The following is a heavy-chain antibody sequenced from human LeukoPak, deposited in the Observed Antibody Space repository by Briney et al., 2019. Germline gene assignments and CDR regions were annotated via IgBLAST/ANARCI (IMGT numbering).Heavy chain of an antibody. CDR2: ISASGGST. D-gene: IGHD1-26*01. Sequence: GGSLRLSCAASGLTFSSYAMSWVRQAPGKGLEWVSAISASGGSTYYADSVKGRFTISRDNSKNTLYLQMNSLRAEDTAVYFCAKERDPYSGSYFGYWGQGTLVTVSS. V-gene: IGHV3-23*01. CDR1: GLTFSSYA. J-gene: IGHJ4*02. CDR3: AKERDPYSGSYFGY.